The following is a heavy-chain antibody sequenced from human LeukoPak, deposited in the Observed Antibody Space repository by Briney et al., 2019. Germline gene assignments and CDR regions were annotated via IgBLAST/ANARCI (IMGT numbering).Heavy chain of an antibody. CDR1: GGSFSGYY. CDR3: ARKGRGDRSGYPT. V-gene: IGHV4-34*01. J-gene: IGHJ5*02. D-gene: IGHD3-22*01. CDR2: INHSGST. Sequence: SETLSLTCAVYGGSFSGYYWSWIRQPPGKGLEWIGEINHSGSTNYNPSLKSRVTISLDTSKNQFSLTLNSVTAADTAVYYCARKGRGDRSGYPTWGQGTPVTVPS.